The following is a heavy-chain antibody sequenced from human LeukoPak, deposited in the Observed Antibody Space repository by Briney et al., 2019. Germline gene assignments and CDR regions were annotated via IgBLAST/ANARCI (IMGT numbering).Heavy chain of an antibody. CDR1: GFTFSSYA. J-gene: IGHJ4*02. CDR3: AKEPYSGSQLLDY. Sequence: PGGSLRLSCAASGFTFSSYAMSWVRQAPGKGLEWVSAITTSGGSTYYADSVKGRFTISRDNYKNTLYLQMNSLTAEDTALYYCAKEPYSGSQLLDYWGQGTLVTVSS. D-gene: IGHD1-26*01. V-gene: IGHV3-23*01. CDR2: ITTSGGST.